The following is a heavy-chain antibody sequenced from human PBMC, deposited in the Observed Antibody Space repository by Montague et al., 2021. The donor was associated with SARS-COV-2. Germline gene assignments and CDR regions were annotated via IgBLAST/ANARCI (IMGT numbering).Heavy chain of an antibody. D-gene: IGHD4-23*01. CDR2: IYDCGAV. V-gene: IGHV4-59*01. J-gene: IGHJ3*02. CDR3: VRDHPYGGPRGAYDI. Sequence: SETLSLTCTVSGGSITGYYWGWLRRSPGKGLEWIAYIYDCGAVNXNPSLGSRVTISTDTSKNQLSLKVSSVTAADTAVYYCVRDHPYGGPRGAYDIWGQGTVVTVSS. CDR1: GGSITGYY.